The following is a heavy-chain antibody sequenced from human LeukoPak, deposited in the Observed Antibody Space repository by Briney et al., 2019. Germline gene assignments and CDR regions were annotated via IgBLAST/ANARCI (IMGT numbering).Heavy chain of an antibody. V-gene: IGHV3-9*01. Sequence: GGSLRLSCAVPGFNFDDYAMHWVRQAPGRGLEWVSGINWKTGNGIYADSVKGRFTISRDNAKNSLYLQMSSLRAEDTALYYCTRRAARWQFDLWGRGTLLTVSS. D-gene: IGHD5-24*01. CDR3: TRRAARWQFDL. CDR1: GFNFDDYA. J-gene: IGHJ2*01. CDR2: INWKTGNG.